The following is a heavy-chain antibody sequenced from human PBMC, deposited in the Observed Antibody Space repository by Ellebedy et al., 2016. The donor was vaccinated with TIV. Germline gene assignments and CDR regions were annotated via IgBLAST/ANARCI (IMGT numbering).Heavy chain of an antibody. CDR1: GYTFTGYY. J-gene: IGHJ5*02. CDR3: ARLVPDGYFDWFWFDP. CDR2: INPNSGGT. D-gene: IGHD3-9*01. V-gene: IGHV1-2*02. Sequence: ASVKVSXXASGYTFTGYYMHWVRQAPGQGLEWMGWINPNSGGTNYAQKFQGRVTMTRDTSISTAYMELSRLRSDDTAVYYCARLVPDGYFDWFWFDPWGQGTLVTVSS.